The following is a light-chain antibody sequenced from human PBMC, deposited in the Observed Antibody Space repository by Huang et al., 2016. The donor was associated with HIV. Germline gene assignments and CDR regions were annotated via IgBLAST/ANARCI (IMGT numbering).Light chain of an antibody. Sequence: VMTQSPATLSVSPGERATLSCRASESILRKLAWYQQRPGQPPRLLIYGASVRLPGIPDRFGGSGSGTEFSLTISSLQSEDFAVYYCQQYNKWPPYTYGQGTKLEIK. J-gene: IGKJ2*01. CDR1: ESILRK. CDR3: QQYNKWPPYT. V-gene: IGKV3-15*01. CDR2: GAS.